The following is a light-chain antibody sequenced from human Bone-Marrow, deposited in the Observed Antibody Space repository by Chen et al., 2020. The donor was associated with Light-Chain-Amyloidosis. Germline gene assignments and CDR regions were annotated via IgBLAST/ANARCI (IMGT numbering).Light chain of an antibody. CDR3: QQRSNWPPLT. CDR2: DAS. V-gene: IGKV3-11*01. CDR1: QNVGTY. J-gene: IGKJ4*01. Sequence: EIVLTQSPATLSLSLGERATLSCRASQNVGTYLAWYQQKPGQAPRLLIYDASNRATGIPGRFSGSGSGTAFTLTLSSLEPEDFAVYYCQQRSNWPPLTFGGGTKVEMK.